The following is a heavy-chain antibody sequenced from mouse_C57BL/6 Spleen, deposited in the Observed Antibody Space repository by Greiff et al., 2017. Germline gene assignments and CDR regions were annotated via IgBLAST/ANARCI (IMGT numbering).Heavy chain of an antibody. D-gene: IGHD1-1*01. V-gene: IGHV1-64*01. Sequence: QVHVKQPGAELVKPGASVKLSCKASGYTFTSYWMHWVKQRPGQGLEWIGMIHPNSGSTNYNEKFKSKATLTVDKSSSTAYMQLSSLTSEDSAVYYCARPYGSRGARDYWGQGTTVTVSS. CDR1: GYTFTSYW. J-gene: IGHJ4*01. CDR2: IHPNSGST. CDR3: ARPYGSRGARDY.